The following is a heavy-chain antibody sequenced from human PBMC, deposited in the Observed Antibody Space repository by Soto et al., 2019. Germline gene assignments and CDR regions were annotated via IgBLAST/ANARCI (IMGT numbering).Heavy chain of an antibody. D-gene: IGHD1-20*01. J-gene: IGHJ4*02. V-gene: IGHV3-30-3*01. CDR2: VSFDGSNK. Sequence: QVQLVESGGGVVQPGRSLRLSCAASGFTFSTHAMHWVRQAPVKGLECVAIVSFDGSNKYYADSVKGRFTISRDNSKNTLYLQMSGLTPEDTAVYYCARDQTGITTTGGGRIDHWGQGTLVTVSS. CDR3: ARDQTGITTTGGGRIDH. CDR1: GFTFSTHA.